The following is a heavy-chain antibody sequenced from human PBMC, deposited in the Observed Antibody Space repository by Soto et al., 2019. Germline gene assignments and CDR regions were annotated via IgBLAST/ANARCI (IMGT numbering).Heavy chain of an antibody. CDR2: IIPIFGTA. CDR3: ARAHPQLSGYDYIPDY. CDR1: GGTFSSYA. Sequence: SVKVSCKASGGTFSSYAISWVRQAPGQGLEWMGGIIPIFGTANYAQKFQGRVTITADESTSTAYMELSSLRSEDTAVYYCARAHPQLSGYDYIPDYWGQGTMVTVSS. V-gene: IGHV1-69*13. D-gene: IGHD5-12*01. J-gene: IGHJ4*02.